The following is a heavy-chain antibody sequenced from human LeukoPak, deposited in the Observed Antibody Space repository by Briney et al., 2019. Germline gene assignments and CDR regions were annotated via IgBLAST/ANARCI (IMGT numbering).Heavy chain of an antibody. J-gene: IGHJ4*02. CDR1: GYTFTSYG. CDR3: ARNGATYYDFWSGYYTLDY. CDR2: ISAYNGNT. D-gene: IGHD3-3*01. Sequence: ASVTVSCTASGYTFTSYGISWVRQAPGQGLEWMGWISAYNGNTNYAQKLQGRVTMTTDTSTSTAYMELRSLRSDDTAVYYCARNGATYYDFWSGYYTLDYWGQGTLVTVSS. V-gene: IGHV1-18*01.